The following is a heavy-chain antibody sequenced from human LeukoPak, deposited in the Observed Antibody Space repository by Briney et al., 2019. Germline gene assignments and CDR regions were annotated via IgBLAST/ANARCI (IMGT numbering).Heavy chain of an antibody. Sequence: SETLSLTCAVYGGSFSGYYWSWTRQPPGKGLEWIGEINRSGSTNYNPSLKSRVTISVDTSKNQFSLKLSSVTAADTAVYYCARADYELLWFGELLFVLDYWGQGTLVTVSS. CDR2: INRSGST. CDR3: ARADYELLWFGELLFVLDY. D-gene: IGHD3-10*01. J-gene: IGHJ4*02. V-gene: IGHV4-34*01. CDR1: GGSFSGYY.